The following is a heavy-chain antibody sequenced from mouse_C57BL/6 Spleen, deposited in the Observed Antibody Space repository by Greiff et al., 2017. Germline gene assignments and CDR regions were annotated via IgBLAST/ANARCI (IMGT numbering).Heavy chain of an antibody. Sequence: VQLQQSGTVLARPGASVKMSCKTSGYTFTSYWMHWVKQRPGQGLEWIGAIYPGNSDTSYNQKFKGKAKLTAVTSASTAYMELSSLTNEDSAVYYCTGSNYGSFYLDYWGQGTTLTVSS. J-gene: IGHJ2*01. CDR3: TGSNYGSFYLDY. V-gene: IGHV1-5*01. CDR1: GYTFTSYW. CDR2: IYPGNSDT. D-gene: IGHD1-1*01.